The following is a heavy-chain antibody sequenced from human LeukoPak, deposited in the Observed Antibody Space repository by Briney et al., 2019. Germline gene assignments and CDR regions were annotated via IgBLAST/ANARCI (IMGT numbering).Heavy chain of an antibody. J-gene: IGHJ5*02. V-gene: IGHV1-8*01. D-gene: IGHD4-11*01. CDR3: ARGFEQYQTDGFDR. Sequence: ASVKVSCKASGYTFTSYDINWVRQATGQGLEWMGWMNPNSGNTGYAQKFQGRVTMTRNTSISTAYMELSSLRSEDTAVYYCARGFEQYQTDGFDRWGQGTLVTVSS. CDR2: MNPNSGNT. CDR1: GYTFTSYD.